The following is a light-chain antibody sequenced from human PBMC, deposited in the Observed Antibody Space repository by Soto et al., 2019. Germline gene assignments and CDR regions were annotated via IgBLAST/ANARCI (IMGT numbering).Light chain of an antibody. Sequence: DIQMTQSPSSLSASVGDRVTITCRASQGISNYVAWYQQKPGKPPKLLIYAGSTLQSGVPSRFSGSGSGTDFTLTINSLQPEDVATYSCQKYSSVPVFGPGTKVDIK. CDR2: AGS. CDR1: QGISNY. CDR3: QKYSSVPV. V-gene: IGKV1-27*01. J-gene: IGKJ3*01.